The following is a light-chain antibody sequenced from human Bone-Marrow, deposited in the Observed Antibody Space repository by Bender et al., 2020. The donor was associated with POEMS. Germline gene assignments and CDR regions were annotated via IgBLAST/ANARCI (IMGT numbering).Light chain of an antibody. CDR1: SSNFGAASY. CDR3: QSHDRRLSIYV. Sequence: QSILTQPPSVSGAPGQRITISCAGTSSNFGAASYVHWYQQLPGKAPKLLIYDNINRPSGVPDRFSGSKSDTSASLAITGLQAEDEADYYCQSHDRRLSIYVFETGTTVTVL. CDR2: DNI. J-gene: IGLJ1*01. V-gene: IGLV1-40*01.